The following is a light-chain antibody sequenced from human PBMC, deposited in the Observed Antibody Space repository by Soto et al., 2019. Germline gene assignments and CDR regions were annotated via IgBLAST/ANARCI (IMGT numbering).Light chain of an antibody. CDR3: QQRSNWPT. Sequence: EILLTQSPATLSLARGERATLSCMSSQSVSSSYLAWSQQKPVQSPRPLIYDASNRATGIPARFSGSGSGTDFTLTISSLEPEDFAVYYCQQRSNWPTFGPGTKVDIK. J-gene: IGKJ3*01. CDR1: QSVSSSY. CDR2: DAS. V-gene: IGKV3D-20*02.